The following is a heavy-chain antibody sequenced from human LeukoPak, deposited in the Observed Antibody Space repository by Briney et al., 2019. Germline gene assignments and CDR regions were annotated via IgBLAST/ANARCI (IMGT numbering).Heavy chain of an antibody. Sequence: SETLSLTCTVSGGSISSYYWSWIRQPPGKGLEWIGYIYYSGSTNYNPSLKSRVTISVDTSKNQFSLKLSSVTAADTAVYYCARSGGYYLVFDYWGQGTLVTVSS. J-gene: IGHJ4*02. D-gene: IGHD3-22*01. V-gene: IGHV4-59*01. CDR1: GGSISSYY. CDR3: ARSGGYYLVFDY. CDR2: IYYSGST.